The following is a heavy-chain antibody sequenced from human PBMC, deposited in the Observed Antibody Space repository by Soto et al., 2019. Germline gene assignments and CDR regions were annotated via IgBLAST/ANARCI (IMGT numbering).Heavy chain of an antibody. J-gene: IGHJ4*02. CDR2: INAGSGKT. CDR3: TVTTKTSYFDY. CDR1: GYTFTTYG. V-gene: IGHV1-3*05. Sequence: QVQLVQSGAVEKKPGASVKGSCKTSGYTFTTYGMHWGRQAPGQRPEWLGWINAGSGKTKYSQRFQGRVSITRDTSASTVYVDLSSLRSEDTAVYYCTVTTKTSYFDYWGQGTLVIVSS. D-gene: IGHD4-17*01.